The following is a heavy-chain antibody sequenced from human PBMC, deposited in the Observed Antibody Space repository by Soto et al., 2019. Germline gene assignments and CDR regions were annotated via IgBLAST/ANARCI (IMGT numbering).Heavy chain of an antibody. J-gene: IGHJ5*02. CDR1: GYTFHNYG. Sequence: GASVKVSCKASGYTFHNYGVNWVRQAPGQGLEWMGWISAYNGNTNYAQKLQGRVTMTTDTSTSTAYMELRSLRSDDTAVYYCARAPSLMASWFDPWGQGTLVTVSS. D-gene: IGHD3-9*01. CDR3: ARAPSLMASWFDP. V-gene: IGHV1-18*01. CDR2: ISAYNGNT.